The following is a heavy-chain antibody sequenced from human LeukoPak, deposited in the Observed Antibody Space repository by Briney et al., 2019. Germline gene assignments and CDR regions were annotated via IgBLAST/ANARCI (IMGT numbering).Heavy chain of an antibody. CDR3: ARDQGYYDSGEPFDY. J-gene: IGHJ4*02. Sequence: SETLSLTCAVSGGSISSSNWWSWVRQPPGKGLEWIGEIYHSGSTNYNPSLKSRVTISVDKSKNQFSLKLSSVTAADTAVYYCARDQGYYDSGEPFDYWGQGTLVTVSS. CDR2: IYHSGST. D-gene: IGHD3-22*01. CDR1: GGSISSSNW. V-gene: IGHV4-4*02.